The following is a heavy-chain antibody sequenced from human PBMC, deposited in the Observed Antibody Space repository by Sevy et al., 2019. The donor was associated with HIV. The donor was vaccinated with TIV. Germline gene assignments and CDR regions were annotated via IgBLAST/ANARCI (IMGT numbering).Heavy chain of an antibody. CDR1: GFTFSSYA. Sequence: GGSLRLSCAASGFTFSSYAMSWVRRAPGKGLEWVSTVSSSGGSTDYADSVKGRFTISRDKSKNTLYLQMNSLRVEDTAVYYCAKPLFGRGSGSPYYYYGMDVWGQGTTVTVSS. CDR3: AKPLFGRGSGSPYYYYGMDV. D-gene: IGHD3-10*01. V-gene: IGHV3-23*01. J-gene: IGHJ6*02. CDR2: VSSSGGST.